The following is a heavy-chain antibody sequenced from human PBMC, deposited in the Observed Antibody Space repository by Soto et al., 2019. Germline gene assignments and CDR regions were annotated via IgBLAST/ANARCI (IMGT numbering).Heavy chain of an antibody. V-gene: IGHV4-39*01. CDR3: APLTVSLSGPYGIHV. CDR1: GYSVSSSDYY. CDR2: MLYSGLT. Sequence: PSETLSLTCSVSGYSVSSSDYYWAWIRQPPGKGPEWIGSMLYSGLTYYNPSLKSRVTLSVDTSKNQFSVRLNSVTASDTAVYYCAPLTVSLSGPYGIHVWGQGTTVTVS. J-gene: IGHJ6*02. D-gene: IGHD2-15*01.